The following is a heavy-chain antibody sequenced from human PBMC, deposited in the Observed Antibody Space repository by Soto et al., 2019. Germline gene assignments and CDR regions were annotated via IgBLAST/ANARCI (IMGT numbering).Heavy chain of an antibody. CDR1: GFTFSSYG. V-gene: IGHV3-30*18. CDR2: ISYDGSNK. D-gene: IGHD6-13*01. CDR3: AKDPVLAAAGTGY. J-gene: IGHJ4*02. Sequence: QVQLVESGGGVVQPGRSLRLSCAASGFTFSSYGMHWVRQAPGKGLEWVAVISYDGSNKYYADSVKGRFTISRDNSKNTLYLQMNSLRAEDTAVYYCAKDPVLAAAGTGYWGQGTLVTVSS.